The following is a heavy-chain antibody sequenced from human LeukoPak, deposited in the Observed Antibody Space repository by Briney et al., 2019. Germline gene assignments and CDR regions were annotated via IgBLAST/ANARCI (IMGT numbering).Heavy chain of an antibody. Sequence: SVKLSCKASGGTFSSYAISWVRQAPGQGLEWMGRIIPIFGTANYAQKLQGRVTITTDESTSTAYMELSSLRSEDTAVYYCARGYGGVNYYDSSGYYFDYWGQGTLVTVSS. D-gene: IGHD3-22*01. CDR3: ARGYGGVNYYDSSGYYFDY. J-gene: IGHJ4*02. CDR1: GGTFSSYA. CDR2: IIPIFGTA. V-gene: IGHV1-69*05.